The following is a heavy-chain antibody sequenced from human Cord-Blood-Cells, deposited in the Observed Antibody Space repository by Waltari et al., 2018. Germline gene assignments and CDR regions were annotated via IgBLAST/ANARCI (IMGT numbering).Heavy chain of an antibody. CDR1: GYTFTGYY. CDR3: ARTWGMTTPGVFDWYFDL. V-gene: IGHV1-2*04. CDR2: INPNSGGT. D-gene: IGHD3-16*02. J-gene: IGHJ2*01. Sequence: QVQLVQSGAEVKKPGASVKVSCKASGYTFTGYYIHWLRQAPGPGLEWMGWINPNSGGTNYAQKFQGWVTMTRDTSISTAYMELSRLRSDDTAVYYCARTWGMTTPGVFDWYFDLWGRGTLVTVSS.